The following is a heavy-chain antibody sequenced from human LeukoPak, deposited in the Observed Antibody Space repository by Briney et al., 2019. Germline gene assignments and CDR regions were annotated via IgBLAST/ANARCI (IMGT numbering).Heavy chain of an antibody. CDR3: AGVWGPSSAWPWAFEY. D-gene: IGHD6-13*01. CDR1: GFTFSSYA. Sequence: PGGSLRLSCAASGFTFSSYARSGVRQTPGKGPEWASAFSGSSGTTYYADSVKGRFTISRDNSKNTLYLQMSGLRAEDTALYYCAGVWGPSSAWPWAFEYWGQGTLVTVSS. J-gene: IGHJ4*02. CDR2: FSGSSGTT. V-gene: IGHV3-23*01.